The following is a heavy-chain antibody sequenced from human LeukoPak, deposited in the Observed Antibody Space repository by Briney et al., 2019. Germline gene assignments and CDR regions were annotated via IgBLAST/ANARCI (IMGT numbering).Heavy chain of an antibody. D-gene: IGHD3-9*01. Sequence: SSVKVSCKASGGTFSSYAISWVRQAPGPGLEWLGGIIPIFGTANYAQKFQGRVTITADESTSTAYMELSSLRSEDTAVYYCARSSYYDILTGYYGGNFDYWGQGTLVTVSS. J-gene: IGHJ4*02. CDR1: GGTFSSYA. CDR2: IIPIFGTA. CDR3: ARSSYYDILTGYYGGNFDY. V-gene: IGHV1-69*01.